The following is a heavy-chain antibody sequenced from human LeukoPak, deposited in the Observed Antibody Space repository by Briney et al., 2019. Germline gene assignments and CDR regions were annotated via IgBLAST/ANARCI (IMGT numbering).Heavy chain of an antibody. V-gene: IGHV4-38-2*01. CDR3: AIVYCSGGSCYGREAFDI. CDR1: GYSISSGYY. CDR2: IYHSGST. D-gene: IGHD2-15*01. Sequence: SETLSLTCAVSGYSISSGYYWGWIRQPPGKGLEWIGSIYHSGSTNYNPSLKSRVTISVDTSKNQFSLKLSSVTAADTAVYYCAIVYCSGGSCYGREAFDIWGQGTMVTVSS. J-gene: IGHJ3*02.